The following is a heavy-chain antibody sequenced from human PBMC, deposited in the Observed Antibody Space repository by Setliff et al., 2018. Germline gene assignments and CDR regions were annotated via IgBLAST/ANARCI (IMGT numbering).Heavy chain of an antibody. CDR2: IFYSDTA. D-gene: IGHD3-16*01. J-gene: IGHJ4*02. CDR3: ARLPNYVWGSPVDY. CDR1: GGSIGPHY. V-gene: IGHV4-59*08. Sequence: KASETLSLTCTVSGGSIGPHYWSWIRQAPGKGLEWIGHIFYSDTAKYNPSLESRAAISVDSSKNQFSLKLRSVTAADTAVYYCARLPNYVWGSPVDYWGQGTLVTVSS.